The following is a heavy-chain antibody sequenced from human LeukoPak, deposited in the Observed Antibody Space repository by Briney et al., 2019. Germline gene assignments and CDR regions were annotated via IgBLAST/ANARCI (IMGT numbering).Heavy chain of an antibody. J-gene: IGHJ2*01. Sequence: GASLKISCKGSGSSFTSYWIGWVRQLPGKGLEWMGIIYPGDSDTRYSPSFQGQVTISADKSISTAYLQWSSLKASDTAMYYCAKLAYFGDCINSDQNLYFDRWGRGTLVTVSS. CDR2: IYPGDSDT. D-gene: IGHD2-21*02. V-gene: IGHV5-51*01. CDR1: GSSFTSYW. CDR3: AKLAYFGDCINSDQNLYFDR.